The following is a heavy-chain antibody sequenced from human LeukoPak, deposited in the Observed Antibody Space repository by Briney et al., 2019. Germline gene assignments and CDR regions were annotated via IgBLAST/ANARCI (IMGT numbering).Heavy chain of an antibody. J-gene: IGHJ4*02. CDR2: VYYSGST. V-gene: IGHV4-59*08. CDR3: ARHVQYPYYFDY. Sequence: SETLSLTCTVSGGSINSYYWSWIRQPPGKGLEWIGYVYYSGSTNYNPSLKSRVTISVDTSKNQFSLKLSSVTAADTAVYYCARHVQYPYYFDYWGQGTLVTVSS. CDR1: GGSINSYY. D-gene: IGHD2-2*01.